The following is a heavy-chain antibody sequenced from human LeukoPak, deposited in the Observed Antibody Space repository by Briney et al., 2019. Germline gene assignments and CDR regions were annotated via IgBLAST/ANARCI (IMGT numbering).Heavy chain of an antibody. J-gene: IGHJ3*02. Sequence: SVKVSCKASGGTFISYAISWVRQAPGQGLEWMGGIIPIFGTANYAQKFQGRVMTTADESTSTAYMELSSLRSEDTAVYYCARDWRPYYYDSSGYFAFDIWGQGTMVTVSS. D-gene: IGHD3-22*01. V-gene: IGHV1-69*13. CDR3: ARDWRPYYYDSSGYFAFDI. CDR1: GGTFISYA. CDR2: IIPIFGTA.